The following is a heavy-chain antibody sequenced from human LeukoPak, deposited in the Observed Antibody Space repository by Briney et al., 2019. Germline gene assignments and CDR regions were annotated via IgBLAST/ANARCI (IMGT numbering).Heavy chain of an antibody. J-gene: IGHJ5*02. CDR2: IFYSGST. Sequence: SETLSLTCTVSGGSISNSSYYWGWIRQPPGKGLEWIGSIFYSGSTYYNPSLKSRVTISVDTSKNQFSLKLSSVTAADTAVYYCARDTPGGLFDPWGQGTLVTVSS. CDR3: ARDTPGGLFDP. CDR1: GGSISNSSYY. V-gene: IGHV4-39*02.